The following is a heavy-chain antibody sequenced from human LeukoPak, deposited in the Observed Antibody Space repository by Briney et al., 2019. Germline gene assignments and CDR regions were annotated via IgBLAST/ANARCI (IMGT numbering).Heavy chain of an antibody. CDR2: ISSSSSTI. V-gene: IGHV3-48*04. J-gene: IGHJ6*02. D-gene: IGHD3-22*01. CDR1: GFTFSSYS. CDR3: ARGDYYDSSGYYSYYGMDV. Sequence: GGSLRLSCAASGFTFSSYSMNWVRQAPGKGLEWVSYISSSSSTIYYADSVKGRFTISRDNAKNSLYLQMNSLRAEDTAVYYCARGDYYDSSGYYSYYGMDVWGQGTTVTVSS.